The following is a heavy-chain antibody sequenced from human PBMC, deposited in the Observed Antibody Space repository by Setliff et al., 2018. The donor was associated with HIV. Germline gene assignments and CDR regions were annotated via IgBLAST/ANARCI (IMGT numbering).Heavy chain of an antibody. D-gene: IGHD5-12*01. CDR3: AKDSEFFPVPDRSGYMDY. Sequence: GGSLRLSCVVSGFNFSDDYMSWIRQAPGKGLEWVSYISSSGSFTNYADSVKGRFTISRDNPKRTLYLQIDSLRAEDTAVYYCAKDSEFFPVPDRSGYMDYWGQGTPVTVSS. J-gene: IGHJ4*02. V-gene: IGHV3-11*06. CDR2: ISSSGSFT. CDR1: GFNFSDDY.